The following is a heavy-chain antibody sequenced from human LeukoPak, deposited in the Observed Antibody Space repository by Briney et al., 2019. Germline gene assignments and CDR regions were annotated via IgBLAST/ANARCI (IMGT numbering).Heavy chain of an antibody. CDR3: ASGRTDIVVVPATLRNYYFDY. D-gene: IGHD2-2*01. J-gene: IGHJ4*02. V-gene: IGHV4-39*07. Sequence: SETLSRTCTVSGVSINSISNYWGWLRQPPGKGLEWIGSIYYSGSTYYNPSLKSRVTISIDTSKNQFSLKLNSLTAADTAVYYCASGRTDIVVVPATLRNYYFDYWGQGTLVTVSS. CDR2: IYYSGST. CDR1: GVSINSISNY.